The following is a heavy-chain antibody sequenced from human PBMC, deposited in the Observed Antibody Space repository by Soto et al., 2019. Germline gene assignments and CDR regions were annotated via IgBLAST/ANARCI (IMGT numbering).Heavy chain of an antibody. J-gene: IGHJ4*02. CDR1: GGTFNNYA. D-gene: IGHD3-10*01. CDR3: AREVQVHTPAFVY. Sequence: QVQLVQSGAEMKKPGSSVKVSCQSSGGTFNNYAMNWVRQAPGQRPEWMGDISPMFGAANYAPKFQGRVTITADESTGTSYMQLSSLTSEDTALYFCAREVQVHTPAFVYWGQGTLVTVSS. V-gene: IGHV1-69*19. CDR2: ISPMFGAA.